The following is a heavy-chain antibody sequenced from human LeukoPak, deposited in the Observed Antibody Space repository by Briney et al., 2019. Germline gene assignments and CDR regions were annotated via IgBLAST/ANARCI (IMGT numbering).Heavy chain of an antibody. CDR3: ARAGYNWKYYFDY. D-gene: IGHD1-20*01. J-gene: IGHJ4*02. CDR1: GFTFSSYS. Sequence: GGSLRLSCAASGFTFSSYSMNWVRQAPGKGLEWVSSISSSSSYIYYADSVKGRFTISRDNAKNSLYLQMNSLRAEDTAVYYCARAGYNWKYYFDYWGQGTLVTVSS. CDR2: ISSSSSYI. V-gene: IGHV3-21*01.